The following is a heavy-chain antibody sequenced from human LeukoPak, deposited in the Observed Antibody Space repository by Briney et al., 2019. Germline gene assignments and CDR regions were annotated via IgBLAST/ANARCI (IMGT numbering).Heavy chain of an antibody. J-gene: IGHJ6*03. D-gene: IGHD2-2*01. CDR1: GFTFSSHS. CDR2: ISTSSSYI. V-gene: IGHV3-21*04. CDR3: AKGVVPAAIFPYMDV. Sequence: GGSLRLSCAASGFTFSSHSMNWVRQAPGKRLEWVSCISTSSSYIYYADSVKGRFTISRDNSYNTLYLQMNSLRAEDAALYYCAKGVVPAAIFPYMDVWGKGTTVTISS.